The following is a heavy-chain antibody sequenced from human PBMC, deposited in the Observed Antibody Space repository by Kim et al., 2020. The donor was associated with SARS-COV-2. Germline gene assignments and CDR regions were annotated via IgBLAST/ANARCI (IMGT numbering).Heavy chain of an antibody. D-gene: IGHD5-18*01. Sequence: PSLKSRVTRSVDKSKNQFSLKPSSVTAADTAVYSCARSEGGYSYGHRFDYWGQGTLVTVSS. CDR3: ARSEGGYSYGHRFDY. J-gene: IGHJ4*02. V-gene: IGHV4-4*01.